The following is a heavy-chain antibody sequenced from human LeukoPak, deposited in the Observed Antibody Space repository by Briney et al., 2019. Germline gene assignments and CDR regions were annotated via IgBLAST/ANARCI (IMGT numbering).Heavy chain of an antibody. Sequence: GGSLRLSCAASGFTFSSYAMSWVRQAPGKGLEWVSAISGSGGSTYYADSAKGRFTISRDNSKNTLYLQMNSLRAEDTAVYYCAKGGFRGAAAGGFDYWGQGTLVTVSS. CDR3: AKGGFRGAAAGGFDY. CDR1: GFTFSSYA. V-gene: IGHV3-23*01. J-gene: IGHJ4*02. CDR2: ISGSGGST. D-gene: IGHD6-13*01.